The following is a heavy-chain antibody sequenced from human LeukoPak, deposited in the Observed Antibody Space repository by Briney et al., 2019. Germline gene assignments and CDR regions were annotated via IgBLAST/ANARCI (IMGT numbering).Heavy chain of an antibody. CDR1: GGSFSGYY. V-gene: IGHV4-34*01. D-gene: IGHD1-26*01. CDR3: ARDSGSYLGGDWFDP. Sequence: PSETLSLTCAVYGGSFSGYYWSWIRQSPGKGLEWIGEINHSGSTNYNPSLKSRVTISVDTSKNQFSLKLSSVTAADTAVYYCARDSGSYLGGDWFDPWGQGTLVTVSS. J-gene: IGHJ5*02. CDR2: INHSGST.